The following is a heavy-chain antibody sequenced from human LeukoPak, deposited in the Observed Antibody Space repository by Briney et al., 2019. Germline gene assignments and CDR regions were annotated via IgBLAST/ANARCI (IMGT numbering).Heavy chain of an antibody. CDR2: TYYRSKWVY. J-gene: IGHJ4*02. Sequence: SQTLSLTCAISGDSVSSNTAAWYWIRQSPSRGLEWLGRTYYRSKWVYQYAVSVRSRITINVDTSKNQFSLQLSSVTPEDTAVYYCAREPSYDQGLDYWGQGTLVTVSS. CDR3: AREPSYDQGLDY. V-gene: IGHV6-1*01. D-gene: IGHD3-3*01. CDR1: GDSVSSNTAA.